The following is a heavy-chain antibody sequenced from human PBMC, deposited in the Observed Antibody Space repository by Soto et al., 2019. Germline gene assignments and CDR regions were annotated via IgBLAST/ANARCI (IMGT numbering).Heavy chain of an antibody. D-gene: IGHD6-13*01. Sequence: QVQLVESGGGVVQPGRSLRLSCAASGFTFSSYAMHWVRQAPGKGLEWVAVISYDGSNKYYADSVKGRFTISRDNSKNTLYLQMNSLRAEDTAVYYCARGVTYSSSWQLDYWGQGTLVTVSS. V-gene: IGHV3-30-3*01. CDR2: ISYDGSNK. J-gene: IGHJ4*02. CDR1: GFTFSSYA. CDR3: ARGVTYSSSWQLDY.